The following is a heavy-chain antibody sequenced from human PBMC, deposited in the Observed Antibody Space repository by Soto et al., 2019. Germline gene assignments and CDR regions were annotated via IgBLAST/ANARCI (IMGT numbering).Heavy chain of an antibody. D-gene: IGHD6-25*01. CDR1: GVSISSYF. CDR2: TYHRGST. CDR3: ARIGGYHGPLDY. V-gene: IGHV4-59*01. J-gene: IGHJ4*02. Sequence: SETLSLTCSASGVSISSYFWSWIRQAPGGGLEWIGYTYHRGSTNYSPSLKSRVAISLDTSENQFSLKVNSVTAADTAVYYGARIGGYHGPLDYWGQGTPVTVSS.